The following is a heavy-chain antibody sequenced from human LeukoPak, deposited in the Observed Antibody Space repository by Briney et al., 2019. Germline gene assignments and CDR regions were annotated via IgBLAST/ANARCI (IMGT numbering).Heavy chain of an antibody. CDR3: AKDMYSSSWYYFDY. CDR2: ISYDGSSK. CDR1: GFTFSSYG. Sequence: PGGSLRLSCAASGFTFSSYGMHWVRQAPGKGLEWVAVISYDGSSKYYADSVKGRFTISRDNSKNTLYLQMNSLRAEDTAVYYCAKDMYSSSWYYFDYWGQGTLVTVSS. D-gene: IGHD6-13*01. J-gene: IGHJ4*02. V-gene: IGHV3-30*18.